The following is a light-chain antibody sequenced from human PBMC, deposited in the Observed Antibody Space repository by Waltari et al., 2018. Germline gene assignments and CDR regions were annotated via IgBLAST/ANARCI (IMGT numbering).Light chain of an antibody. V-gene: IGKV4-1*01. J-gene: IGKJ2*01. CDR3: QQYYSTPYT. CDR1: QSILFTSNNKNY. CDR2: WAS. Sequence: DIMMTQSPDSLAVSLAETANINCKSSQSILFTSNNKNYLAWYQQRPGQPPKLLIYWASTRESGVPDRFSGSWSGTDFTLTISSLQTEDVAVYYCQQYYSTPYTFGQGTKLEI.